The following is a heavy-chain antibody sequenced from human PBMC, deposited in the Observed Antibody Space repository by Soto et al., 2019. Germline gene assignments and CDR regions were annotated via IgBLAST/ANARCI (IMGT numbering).Heavy chain of an antibody. Sequence: QVQLQESGPGLVKPSQSLSLTCTVSGGSISSGNYCWSWIRQPPGKGLEWIGFIHYSGSSYYNPSLKSRVTISVETSKNQFSLKRDSVTAADTAVYYCARDLDTATYFDYWGHGTLVTVSS. CDR1: GGSISSGNYC. J-gene: IGHJ4*01. CDR2: IHYSGSS. V-gene: IGHV4-30-4*01. CDR3: ARDLDTATYFDY. D-gene: IGHD5-18*01.